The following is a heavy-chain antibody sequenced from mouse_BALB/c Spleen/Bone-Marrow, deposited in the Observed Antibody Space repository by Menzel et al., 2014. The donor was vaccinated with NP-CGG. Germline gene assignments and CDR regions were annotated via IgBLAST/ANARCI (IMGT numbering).Heavy chain of an antibody. Sequence: VQLQQSGAELMKPGASVKISCKATGYTFSSYWIDWVKQRPGHGLEWIGEILPGSGSTIYNEKFKGKATFTADTSSNTAYMQLSSLTSEDSAVYYCARKDYYGSSYFDYWGQGTTLTVSS. CDR3: ARKDYYGSSYFDY. V-gene: IGHV1-9*01. J-gene: IGHJ2*01. D-gene: IGHD1-1*01. CDR2: ILPGSGST. CDR1: GYTFSSYW.